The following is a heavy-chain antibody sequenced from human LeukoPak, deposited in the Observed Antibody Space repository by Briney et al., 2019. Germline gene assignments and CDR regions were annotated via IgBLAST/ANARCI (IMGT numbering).Heavy chain of an antibody. J-gene: IGHJ4*02. CDR1: GGSISSSSYY. V-gene: IGHV4-39*01. CDR3: ARHLRYSWNFDY. Sequence: SETLSLTCTVSGGSISSSSYYWGWIRQPPGKGLEWIGSIYYRGSTYYNPSLKSRVTISVDTSKNQFSLKLSSVTAADTAVYYCARHLRYSWNFDYWGQGTLVTVSS. CDR2: IYYRGST. D-gene: IGHD1-20*01.